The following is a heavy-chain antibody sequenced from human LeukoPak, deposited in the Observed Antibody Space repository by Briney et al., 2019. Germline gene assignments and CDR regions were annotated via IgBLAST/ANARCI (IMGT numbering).Heavy chain of an antibody. D-gene: IGHD3-10*01. V-gene: IGHV4-59*01. Sequence: SETLSLTCTVSGGSISSYYWSWIRQPPGKGLEWIGYIYYSGSTNYNPSLKSQVTISVDTSKNQFSLKLSSVTAADTAVYYCARDDYYGSGSLDYWGQGTLVTVSS. J-gene: IGHJ4*02. CDR1: GGSISSYY. CDR3: ARDDYYGSGSLDY. CDR2: IYYSGST.